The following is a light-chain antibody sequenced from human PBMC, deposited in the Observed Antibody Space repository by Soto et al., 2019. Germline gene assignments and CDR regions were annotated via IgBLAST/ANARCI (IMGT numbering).Light chain of an antibody. V-gene: IGKV1-39*01. Sequence: EIQMAQSPSSLRAAVGDSVTITCRASQNISNSLNWYQQRPGKAPKLLIYAASSLQSGVPSRFSGSGSGTELTLTICSLQPEDFATYYSQQSHTPPSWTFRQGTKVDIK. CDR2: AAS. CDR1: QNISNS. CDR3: QQSHTPPSWT. J-gene: IGKJ1*01.